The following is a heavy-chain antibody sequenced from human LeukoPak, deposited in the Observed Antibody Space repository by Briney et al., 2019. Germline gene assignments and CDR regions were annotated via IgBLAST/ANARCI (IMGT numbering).Heavy chain of an antibody. CDR2: TYYRSKWYN. CDR3: AREPGLEQWIPWAGGYYMDV. Sequence: SQTLSLTCAISGDSVSSNSAAWNWIRQSPSRGLEWLGRTYYRSKWYNDYAVSVKSRITINPDTSKNQFSLQLNSVTPEDTAVYYCAREPGLEQWIPWAGGYYMDVWGKGTTVTISS. D-gene: IGHD5-18*01. J-gene: IGHJ6*03. V-gene: IGHV6-1*01. CDR1: GDSVSSNSAA.